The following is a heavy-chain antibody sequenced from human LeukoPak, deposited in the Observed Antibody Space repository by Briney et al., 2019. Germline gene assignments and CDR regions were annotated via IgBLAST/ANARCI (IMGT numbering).Heavy chain of an antibody. CDR2: ISSSSSYI. V-gene: IGHV3-21*01. J-gene: IGHJ4*02. D-gene: IGHD4-23*01. Sequence: GGSLRLSCAASGFTFSSYSMNWVCQAPGKGLEWVSSISSSSSYIYYADSVKGRFTISRDNAKNSLYLQMNSLRAEDTAVYYCARGSAVAFDYWGQGTLVTVSS. CDR3: ARGSAVAFDY. CDR1: GFTFSSYS.